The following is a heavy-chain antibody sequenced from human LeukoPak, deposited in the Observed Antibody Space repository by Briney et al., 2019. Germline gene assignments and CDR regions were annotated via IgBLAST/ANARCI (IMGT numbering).Heavy chain of an antibody. D-gene: IGHD6-13*01. J-gene: IGHJ4*02. V-gene: IGHV1-2*02. CDR2: INPNSGGT. CDR1: GYTFIDYF. Sequence: EASVKVSCRASGYTFIDYFIHWVRQAPGQGLEWMGWINPNSGGTYYAQNFQGRVAMTRYTSISTAYMELSSLRSDDTAIYYCARSRREQQLDYWGQGTLVTVSS. CDR3: ARSRREQQLDY.